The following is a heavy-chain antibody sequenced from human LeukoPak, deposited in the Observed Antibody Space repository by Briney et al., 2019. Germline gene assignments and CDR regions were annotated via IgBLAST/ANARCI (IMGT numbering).Heavy chain of an antibody. Sequence: GGSLRLSCAASGFTFSSYAMSWVRQAPGKGLEWVSAISGSGDSTYYSDSVKGRSTISRDNSKNTLYVQMNSLRAEDTAVYYCAKPLVSDYYDSSGYWGYWGQGTLVTVSS. J-gene: IGHJ4*02. V-gene: IGHV3-23*01. CDR1: GFTFSSYA. CDR3: AKPLVSDYYDSSGYWGY. D-gene: IGHD3-22*01. CDR2: ISGSGDST.